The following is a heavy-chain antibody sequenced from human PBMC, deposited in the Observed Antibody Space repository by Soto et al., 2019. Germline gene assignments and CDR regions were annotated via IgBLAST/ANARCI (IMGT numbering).Heavy chain of an antibody. CDR3: ATGGHNDGYNFYHGMDV. J-gene: IGHJ6*02. D-gene: IGHD5-18*01. Sequence: QVQGVQSGSDVKKPGSSVKVSCKVSGGIFTNNAISGVRQAPGRGLEWLGGVIPLFDTAYYAQIFRGRLRISADGATTTAYMELSGLTSADTAVYFCATGGHNDGYNFYHGMDVWGQGTTVTVS. CDR1: GGIFTNNA. CDR2: VIPLFDTA. V-gene: IGHV1-69*01.